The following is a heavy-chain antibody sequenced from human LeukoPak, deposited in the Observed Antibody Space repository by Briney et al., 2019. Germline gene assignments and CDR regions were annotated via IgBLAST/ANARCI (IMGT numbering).Heavy chain of an antibody. CDR3: ARAERYSGSFDY. J-gene: IGHJ4*02. CDR1: GGSISSSTYY. V-gene: IGHV4-39*06. D-gene: IGHD1-26*01. Sequence: SETLSLTCTVSGGSISSSTYYWGWIRQPPGKGLEWIGSVYYGGSTYYSPSLKSRVTISVDTSKNQFPLKLSSVTAADTAVYFCARAERYSGSFDYWGQGALVTVSS. CDR2: VYYGGST.